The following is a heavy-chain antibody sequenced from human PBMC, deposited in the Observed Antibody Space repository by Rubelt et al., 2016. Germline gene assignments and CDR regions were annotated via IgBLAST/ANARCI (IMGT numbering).Heavy chain of an antibody. CDR1: GYTFTSYY. V-gene: IGHV1-46*03. CDR3: ARDPGPRGNDY. D-gene: IGHD3-10*01. Sequence: QVQLVQSGAEVKKPGASVKVSCKASGYTFTSYYMHWVRQAPGQGLEWMGIITPSGGSTSYAQKFQGSVTMTRDTSTSTVYMELSSLRSEDTAVYYCARDPGPRGNDYWGQGTLVTVSS. CDR2: ITPSGGST. J-gene: IGHJ4*02.